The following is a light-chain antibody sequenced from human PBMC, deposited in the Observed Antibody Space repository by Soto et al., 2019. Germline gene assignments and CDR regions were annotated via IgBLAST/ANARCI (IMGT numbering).Light chain of an antibody. CDR3: QQRTDWPLT. CDR2: DAS. J-gene: IGKJ4*01. V-gene: IGKV3D-20*02. Sequence: EVVLTQSPGTLSLSPGERATLSCRASQSVSSTYLAWYRQKPGQAPRLLIYDASNRATGIPARFSGSGSGTDFTLTISSLEPEDFAIYYCQQRTDWPLTFGGGTKLEI. CDR1: QSVSSTY.